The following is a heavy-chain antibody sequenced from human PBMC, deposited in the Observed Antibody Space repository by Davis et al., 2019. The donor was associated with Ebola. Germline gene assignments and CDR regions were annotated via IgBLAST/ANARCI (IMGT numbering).Heavy chain of an antibody. D-gene: IGHD2-2*01. CDR1: GYTFNSYY. V-gene: IGHV1-2*02. CDR3: TRSLADAWAYNFDY. J-gene: IGHJ4*02. Sequence: ASVKVSCKASGYTFNSYYIHWVRQAPGQGLEWMGWINPNSGGTNYAQKFQGRVTMTRDTSISTAYMELSRLTSDDTALFYCTRSLADAWAYNFDYWGLGTLVTVSS. CDR2: INPNSGGT.